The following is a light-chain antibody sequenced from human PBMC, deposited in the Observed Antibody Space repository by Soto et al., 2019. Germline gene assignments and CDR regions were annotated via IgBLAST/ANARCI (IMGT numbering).Light chain of an antibody. CDR2: DAS. Sequence: DIQMTQSPYSVSASVGDRVTITCRTSQGISSWLAWYQQKPGKAPKLLIYDASSLESGVPSRFSGSGSGTEFTLTISSLQPDDFATYYCQQYNSYPITFGQGTRLEIK. J-gene: IGKJ5*01. CDR3: QQYNSYPIT. V-gene: IGKV1D-16*01. CDR1: QGISSW.